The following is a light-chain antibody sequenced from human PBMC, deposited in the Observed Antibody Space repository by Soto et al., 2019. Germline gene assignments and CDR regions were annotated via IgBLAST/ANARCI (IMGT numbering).Light chain of an antibody. Sequence: EIQVTQSQSSLSASVGDRVTITCRASQSISSYLNWYQQKPGKAPKLLIYAASSLQSGVPSRFSGSGSGTDFTLTISSLQPEDFATYYCQQSYSTPLPFGGGTKVDVK. CDR3: QQSYSTPLP. V-gene: IGKV1-39*01. J-gene: IGKJ4*01. CDR2: AAS. CDR1: QSISSY.